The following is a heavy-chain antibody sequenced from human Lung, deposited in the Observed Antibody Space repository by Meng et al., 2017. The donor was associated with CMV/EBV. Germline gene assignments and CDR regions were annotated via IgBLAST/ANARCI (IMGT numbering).Heavy chain of an antibody. Sequence: ASVKVSCKASGYTFTSYGISWVRQAPGQGLEWMGWISAYNGNTDYAQKLQGRVTMTTDTSTSTANMELRSLSSDATAVYYCARECYDFWRGFAPHGYYYYGMDVWXQGTTVXVSS. V-gene: IGHV1-18*01. CDR2: ISAYNGNT. CDR1: GYTFTSYG. J-gene: IGHJ6*02. CDR3: ARECYDFWRGFAPHGYYYYGMDV. D-gene: IGHD3-3*01.